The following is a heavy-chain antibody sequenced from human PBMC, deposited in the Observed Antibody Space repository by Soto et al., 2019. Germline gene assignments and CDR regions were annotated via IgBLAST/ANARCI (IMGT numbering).Heavy chain of an antibody. CDR3: ARRARPDFYYMDV. J-gene: IGHJ6*03. Sequence: EVQLAESGGGLAQPGGSLRLSCAASGFTLSGYAMDWVRQAPGKGLECVSGISSNGVGTYYANSVQGRFTISRDNSKNTVYLQMGSLRPEDMAVYYCARRARPDFYYMDVWGKRTTVTVSS. CDR1: GFTLSGYA. V-gene: IGHV3-64*01. CDR2: ISSNGVGT. D-gene: IGHD6-6*01.